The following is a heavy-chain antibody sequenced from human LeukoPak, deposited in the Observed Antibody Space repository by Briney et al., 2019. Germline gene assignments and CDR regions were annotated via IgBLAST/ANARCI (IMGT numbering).Heavy chain of an antibody. CDR2: ISGSGGST. V-gene: IGHV3-23*01. CDR1: GFTFSSHG. Sequence: GGSLRLSCAASGFTFSSHGMSWVRQAPGKGLEWVSAISGSGGSTYYADSVKGRFTMSRDNSKNTLYLQMNSLRAEDTAVYYCAKVLVGTTCFEYWGQGTLVTVSS. CDR3: AKVLVGTTCFEY. D-gene: IGHD1-7*01. J-gene: IGHJ4*02.